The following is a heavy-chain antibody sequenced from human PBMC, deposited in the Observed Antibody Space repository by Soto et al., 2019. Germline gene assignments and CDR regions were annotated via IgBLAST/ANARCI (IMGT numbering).Heavy chain of an antibody. CDR3: ARGSGMFYMDV. Sequence: SETLSLTCAVYGGSFSGYYWSWIRQPPGKGLERIGEINHSGSTNYNPSLKSRVTISVDTSKNQFSLKLSSVTAADTAVYYCARGSGMFYMDVWGKGTTVTVSS. CDR1: GGSFSGYY. J-gene: IGHJ6*03. CDR2: INHSGST. V-gene: IGHV4-34*01. D-gene: IGHD3-10*01.